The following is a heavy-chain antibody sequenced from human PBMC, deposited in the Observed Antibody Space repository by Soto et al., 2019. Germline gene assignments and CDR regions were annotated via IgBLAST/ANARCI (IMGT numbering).Heavy chain of an antibody. Sequence: QVQLVESGGGVVQPGRSLRLSCAASGFTFSSYGMHWVRQAPGKGLEWVAVIWYDGSNKYYADSVKGRFIISRDNSKNTLDLQMNSRRAEDTAVYYCARGGGGYDFVAGDYYYGMDVWGQGTTVTVSS. CDR2: IWYDGSNK. V-gene: IGHV3-33*01. CDR3: ARGGGGYDFVAGDYYYGMDV. J-gene: IGHJ6*02. D-gene: IGHD5-12*01. CDR1: GFTFSSYG.